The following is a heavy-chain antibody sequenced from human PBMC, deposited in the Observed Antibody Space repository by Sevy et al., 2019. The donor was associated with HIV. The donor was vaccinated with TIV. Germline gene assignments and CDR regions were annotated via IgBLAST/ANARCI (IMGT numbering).Heavy chain of an antibody. CDR2: ISGSGGST. CDR1: GFTFRSYA. V-gene: IGHV3-23*01. CDR3: AKVPYSSSSQFDY. J-gene: IGHJ4*01. D-gene: IGHD6-6*01. Sequence: GGSLRLSCAASGFTFRSYAMSWVRQAPGKGLEWVSGISGSGGSTYYADSVKDRFTISRENSKNTLYLQMNSLRAEDTAVYYCAKVPYSSSSQFDYWGHGTLVTVSS.